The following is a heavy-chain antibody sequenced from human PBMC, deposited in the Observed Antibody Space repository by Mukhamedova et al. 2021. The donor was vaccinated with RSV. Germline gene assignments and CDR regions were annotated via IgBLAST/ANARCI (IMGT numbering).Heavy chain of an antibody. J-gene: IGHJ5*02. V-gene: IGHV3-23*01. D-gene: IGHD3-10*01. Sequence: GKGLEWVSAISGSGGSTYYADSVKGRFTISRDNSKNTLYLQMNSLRAEDTAVYYCAKDGSEYYGSGSYFLSAWFDPWGQGPLVTV. CDR3: AKDGSEYYGSGSYFLSAWFDP. CDR2: ISGSGGST.